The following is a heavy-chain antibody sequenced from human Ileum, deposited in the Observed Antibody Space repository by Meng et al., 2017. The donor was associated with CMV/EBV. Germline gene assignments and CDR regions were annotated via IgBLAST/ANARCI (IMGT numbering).Heavy chain of an antibody. D-gene: IGHD2-2*01. V-gene: IGHV4-59*01. Sequence: SETLSLTCTVSGGSISSYYWSWIRQPPGKGLEWIGYIYYSGSTNYNPSLKSRVTISVDTSKNQFSLKLSSVTAADTAVYYCARGYLYCSSTSCLDYWGQETLVTVSS. CDR1: GGSISSYY. CDR3: ARGYLYCSSTSCLDY. J-gene: IGHJ4*02. CDR2: IYYSGST.